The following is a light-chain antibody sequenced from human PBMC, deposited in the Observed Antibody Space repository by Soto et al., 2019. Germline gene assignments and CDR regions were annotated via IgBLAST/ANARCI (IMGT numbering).Light chain of an antibody. CDR3: SSYTTSSTHV. J-gene: IGLJ1*01. V-gene: IGLV2-14*01. CDR1: SSDVGYYNY. Sequence: QSVLTQPASVSGSPGQSITISCTGTSSDVGYYNYVSWFQQHPGKAPKLVISEVTNRPSGVSNRFSGSKSGNTASLTISGLQADDEAHYYCSSYTTSSTHVFGTGTKVTVL. CDR2: EVT.